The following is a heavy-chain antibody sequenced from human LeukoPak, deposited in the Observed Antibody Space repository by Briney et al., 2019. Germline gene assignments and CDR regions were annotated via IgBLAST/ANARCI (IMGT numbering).Heavy chain of an antibody. CDR2: TNTDGSIT. Sequence: GGSLRLSCAASGFSFSTYWMHWVRQVPGTGLVWVSRTNTDGSITDYADSVKGRFTISRDDAKDTLYLQMNSLRPEDTAVYYCGRDLGGRGGAWGQGTLVTVSS. D-gene: IGHD1-26*01. V-gene: IGHV3-74*01. J-gene: IGHJ5*02. CDR1: GFSFSTYW. CDR3: GRDLGGRGGA.